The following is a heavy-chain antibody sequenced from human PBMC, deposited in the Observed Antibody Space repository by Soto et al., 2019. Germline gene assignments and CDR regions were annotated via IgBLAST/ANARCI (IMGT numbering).Heavy chain of an antibody. CDR1: GFTFSSYA. J-gene: IGHJ6*03. D-gene: IGHD4-17*01. CDR2: ISGSGGST. CDR3: AKVQGTTPWYYYYMDV. V-gene: IGHV3-23*01. Sequence: GGSVRLSCAASGFTFSSYAMSWVRQAPGKGLEWVSAISGSGGSTYYADSVKGRFTISRDNSKNTLYLQMNSLRAEDTAVYYCAKVQGTTPWYYYYMDVWGKGTTVTVSS.